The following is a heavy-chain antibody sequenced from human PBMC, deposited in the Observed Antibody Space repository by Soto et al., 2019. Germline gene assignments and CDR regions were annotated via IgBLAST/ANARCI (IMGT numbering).Heavy chain of an antibody. V-gene: IGHV4-61*08. D-gene: IGHD4-17*01. CDR3: ARDRGAALNWFDP. CDR2: TYYSGST. CDR1: GGSISSGGYY. Sequence: SETLSLTCTVSGGSISSGGYYWNWIRQHPGKGLEWIGYTYYSGSTNYNPSLKSRVTISVDTSKNQFSLKLSSVTAADTAVYYCARDRGAALNWFDPWGQGTLVTVSS. J-gene: IGHJ5*02.